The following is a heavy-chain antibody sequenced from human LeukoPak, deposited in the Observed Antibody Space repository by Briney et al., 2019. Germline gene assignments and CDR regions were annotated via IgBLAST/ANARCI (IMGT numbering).Heavy chain of an antibody. CDR3: AKGTSTVTNVDN. CDR2: ISGSGIST. J-gene: IGHJ4*02. D-gene: IGHD4-17*01. V-gene: IGHV3-23*01. CDR1: GFTFSNYA. Sequence: GGSLRLSCAASGFTFSNYAMSWVRQAPGKGLEWVSSISGSGISTYYADSVNGRFTISRDNSRNTLYLQMNSLRAEDTAVYYCAKGTSTVTNVDNWGQGTLVTVSS.